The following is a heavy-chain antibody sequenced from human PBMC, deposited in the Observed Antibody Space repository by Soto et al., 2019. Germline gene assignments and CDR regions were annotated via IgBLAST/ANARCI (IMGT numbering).Heavy chain of an antibody. Sequence: SETLSLTCAVYGGSFSGYYWSWIRQPPGKGLEWIGEINHSGSTNYNPSLKSRVTISVDTSKNQFSLKLGSVTAADTAVYYCAMQLGYCSGGSCRIDAFDIWGQGTMVTVSS. CDR3: AMQLGYCSGGSCRIDAFDI. D-gene: IGHD2-15*01. J-gene: IGHJ3*02. CDR1: GGSFSGYY. CDR2: INHSGST. V-gene: IGHV4-34*01.